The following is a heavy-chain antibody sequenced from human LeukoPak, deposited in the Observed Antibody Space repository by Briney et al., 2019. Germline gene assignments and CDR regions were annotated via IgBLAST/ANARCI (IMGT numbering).Heavy chain of an antibody. CDR1: GASITDYF. J-gene: IGHJ5*02. Sequence: PSETLSLTCTVSGASITDYFRTWIRQPPGKGLGWIGYVYYSGTTIFSPSLESRVTISVDTSKNQFSLNLSSVTAADTAVYYCARSDYYDSSGYFAGGDWFDPWGQGTLVTVSS. CDR2: VYYSGTT. V-gene: IGHV4-59*01. D-gene: IGHD3-22*01. CDR3: ARSDYYDSSGYFAGGDWFDP.